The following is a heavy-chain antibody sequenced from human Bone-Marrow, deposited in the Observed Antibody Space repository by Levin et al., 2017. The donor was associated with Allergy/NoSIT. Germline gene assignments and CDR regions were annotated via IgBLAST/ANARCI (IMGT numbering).Heavy chain of an antibody. Sequence: GGSLRLSCAASGFTFDDYAMHWVRQAPGKGLEWVSLISWDGGSTYYADSVKGRFTISRDNSKNSLYLQMNSLRAEDTALYYCAKAGSYRSLSYFDYWGQGTLVTVSS. D-gene: IGHD3-16*02. J-gene: IGHJ4*02. CDR3: AKAGSYRSLSYFDY. CDR1: GFTFDDYA. V-gene: IGHV3-43D*03. CDR2: ISWDGGST.